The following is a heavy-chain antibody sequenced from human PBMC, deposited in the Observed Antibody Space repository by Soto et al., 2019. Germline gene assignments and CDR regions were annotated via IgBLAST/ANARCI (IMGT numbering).Heavy chain of an antibody. CDR2: IYYSGST. CDR1: GCSINSGDYY. CDR3: ARIGLTTALL. V-gene: IGHV4-30-4*01. J-gene: IGHJ4*02. Sequence: QVQLQESGPGLVKPSQTLSLTCTVSGCSINSGDYYWSWIRQPPGKGLEWIGYIYYSGSTYYNPPLRSRVTISIDTSKNHFFLNLSSVTAADTAVYYCARIGLTTALLWGQGTLVTVSS. D-gene: IGHD4-17*01.